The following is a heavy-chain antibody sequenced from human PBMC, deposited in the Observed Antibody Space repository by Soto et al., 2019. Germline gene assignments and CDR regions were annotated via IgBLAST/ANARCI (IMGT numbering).Heavy chain of an antibody. CDR1: GGSISSYY. Sequence: SETLSLTCTVSGGSISSYYWSWIRQPPGKGLEWIGYIYYSGSTNYNPSLKSRVTISVDTSKNQFSLKLSSVTAADTAVYYCARGKMKQLVNYYYGMDVWGQGTTVTVS. CDR3: ARGKMKQLVNYYYGMDV. J-gene: IGHJ6*02. D-gene: IGHD6-13*01. V-gene: IGHV4-59*01. CDR2: IYYSGST.